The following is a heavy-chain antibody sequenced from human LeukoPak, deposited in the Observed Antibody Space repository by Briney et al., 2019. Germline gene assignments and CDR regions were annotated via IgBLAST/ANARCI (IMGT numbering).Heavy chain of an antibody. J-gene: IGHJ4*02. CDR3: AKDLKYSSSWYVRGFDY. V-gene: IGHV3-33*06. CDR2: IWYDGSNK. CDR1: GFTFSSYG. Sequence: PGGSLRLSCAASGFTFSSYGMHWVRQAPGKGLEWVAVIWYDGSNKYYAASVKGRFTISRDNSKNTLYLQMNSLRAEDTAVYYCAKDLKYSSSWYVRGFDYWGQGTLVTVSS. D-gene: IGHD6-13*01.